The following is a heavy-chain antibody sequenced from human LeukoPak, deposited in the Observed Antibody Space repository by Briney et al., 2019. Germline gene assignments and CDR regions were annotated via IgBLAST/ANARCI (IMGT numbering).Heavy chain of an antibody. D-gene: IGHD2-21*02. J-gene: IGHJ4*02. V-gene: IGHV4-4*07. Sequence: PSETLSLTCTVSGGSISSYYWSWIRQPAGKGLEWIGRIYTSGSTNYNPSIKSRVTMSVDTSKNQFSLKLSSVTAADTAVYYCARDGFSSGGDYYFDYWGQGTLVTVSS. CDR1: GGSISSYY. CDR2: IYTSGST. CDR3: ARDGFSSGGDYYFDY.